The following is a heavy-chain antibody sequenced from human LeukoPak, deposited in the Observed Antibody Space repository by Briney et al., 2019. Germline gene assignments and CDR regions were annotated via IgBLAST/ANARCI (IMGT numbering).Heavy chain of an antibody. CDR1: GFTFSSYA. Sequence: TGGSLRLSCAASGFTFSSYALHWVRQAPGKGLEWVANIKQDGSEKYYVDSVKGRFTISRDNAKSSLYLQMNSLRAEDTAVYYCARESRNIVATKLDYWGQGTLVTVSS. J-gene: IGHJ4*02. CDR3: ARESRNIVATKLDY. D-gene: IGHD5-12*01. CDR2: IKQDGSEK. V-gene: IGHV3-7*01.